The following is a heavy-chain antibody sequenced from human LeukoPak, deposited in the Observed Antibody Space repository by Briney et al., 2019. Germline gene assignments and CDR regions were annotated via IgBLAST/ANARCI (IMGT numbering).Heavy chain of an antibody. CDR3: ARDLVYDGVDP. CDR2: IYSGGST. D-gene: IGHD3-3*01. V-gene: IGHV3-53*01. CDR1: GFPLSSYA. J-gene: IGHJ5*02. Sequence: GGSLRLSCAASGFPLSSYAMSWVRQAPGKGLEWVSVIYSGGSTYYADSVKGRFTISRDNSKNTLYLQMNSLRAEDTAVYYCARDLVYDGVDPWGQGTLVTVSS.